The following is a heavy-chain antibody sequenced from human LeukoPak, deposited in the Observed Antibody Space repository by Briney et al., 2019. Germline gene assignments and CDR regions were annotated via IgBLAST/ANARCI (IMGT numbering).Heavy chain of an antibody. CDR3: ARDGRSGYSGYYGMDV. D-gene: IGHD3-3*01. CDR1: GGSISSGGYY. Sequence: SETLSLTCTVSGGSISSGGYYWSWTRQHPGKGLEWIGYIYYSGSTYYNPSLKSRVTISVDTSKNQFSLKLSSVTAADTAVYYCARDGRSGYSGYYGMDVWGQGTTVTVSS. CDR2: IYYSGST. J-gene: IGHJ6*02. V-gene: IGHV4-31*03.